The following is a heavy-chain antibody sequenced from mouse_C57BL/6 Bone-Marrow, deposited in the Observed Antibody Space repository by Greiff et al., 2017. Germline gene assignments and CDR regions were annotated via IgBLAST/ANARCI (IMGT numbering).Heavy chain of an antibody. V-gene: IGHV1-64*01. Sequence: VQLQQSGAELVKPGASVKLSCKASGYTFTSYWMHWVKQRPGQGLEWIGMIHPNSGSTNYNEKFKSKATLTVDKSSSTAYMQLSSLTSEDSAVYYCARRGDFCYAMNYWGQGTSVTVSS. CDR1: GYTFTSYW. D-gene: IGHD2-13*01. CDR2: IHPNSGST. J-gene: IGHJ4*01. CDR3: ARRGDFCYAMNY.